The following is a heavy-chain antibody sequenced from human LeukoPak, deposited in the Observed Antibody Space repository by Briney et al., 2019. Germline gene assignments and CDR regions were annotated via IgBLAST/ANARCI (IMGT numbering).Heavy chain of an antibody. CDR3: ARSAAAGRCFDY. Sequence: NTGGSLRLSCAVSGFTFSDYYMSWIRQAPGKGLEWVSYISSGGSTISHADSVKGRFTISRDNAENSLYLQMNSLRAEDTAVYYCARSAAAGRCFDYWGQGTVVTVSS. D-gene: IGHD6-13*01. CDR1: GFTFSDYY. V-gene: IGHV3-11*01. CDR2: ISSGGSTI. J-gene: IGHJ4*02.